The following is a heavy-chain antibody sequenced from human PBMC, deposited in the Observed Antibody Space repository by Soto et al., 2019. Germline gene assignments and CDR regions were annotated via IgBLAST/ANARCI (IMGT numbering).Heavy chain of an antibody. D-gene: IGHD1-1*01. Sequence: SETLSLTCTVSGASISGFYWSWIRKSAGKGLEWIGCIYATGTTDYNPTLKSRVMMSVNTSKKQFSLKLRSVTAADTAVYYCVRDGTKTLRDWFDPWGQGISVTVSS. CDR2: IYATGTT. J-gene: IGHJ5*02. CDR1: GASISGFY. CDR3: VRDGTKTLRDWFDP. V-gene: IGHV4-4*07.